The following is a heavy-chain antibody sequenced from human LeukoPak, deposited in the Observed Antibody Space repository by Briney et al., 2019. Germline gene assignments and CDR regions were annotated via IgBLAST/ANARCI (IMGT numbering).Heavy chain of an antibody. Sequence: GASVKVSCKASGNTFGSSDINWVRQAPGQGLEWMGWMNPISGNTGYVQKFQGRVIMTRDTSISTAYMELSSLRSEDTAVYYCARTSTPYIVVVPAAISDAFDIWGQGTMVTVSS. D-gene: IGHD2-2*01. J-gene: IGHJ3*02. CDR2: MNPISGNT. CDR3: ARTSTPYIVVVPAAISDAFDI. CDR1: GNTFGSSD. V-gene: IGHV1-8*01.